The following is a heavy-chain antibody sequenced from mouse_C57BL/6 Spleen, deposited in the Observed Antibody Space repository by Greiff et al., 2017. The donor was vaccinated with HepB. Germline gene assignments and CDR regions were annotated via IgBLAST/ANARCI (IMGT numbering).Heavy chain of an antibody. CDR2: ISSGGSYT. CDR1: GFTFSSYG. D-gene: IGHD1-1*02. J-gene: IGHJ2*01. Sequence: EVQGVESGGDLVKPGGSLKLSCAASGFTFSSYGMSWVRQTPDKRLEWVATISSGGSYTYYPDSVKGRVTISRDNAKNTLYLQMSSLKSEDTAMYYCARGDYGPFDYWGQGTTLTVSS. CDR3: ARGDYGPFDY. V-gene: IGHV5-6*01.